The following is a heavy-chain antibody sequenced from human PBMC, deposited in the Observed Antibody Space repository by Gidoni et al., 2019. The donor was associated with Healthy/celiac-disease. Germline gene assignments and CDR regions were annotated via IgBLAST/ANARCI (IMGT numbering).Heavy chain of an antibody. CDR2: ISYDGSNK. CDR3: ARDVGRIAVANKWVNWFDP. D-gene: IGHD6-19*01. CDR1: GCPFSSYA. Sequence: QVQLVESGGGVVQPGRSLRLSCAASGCPFSSYAMHWVRQSPGKGLEWVAVISYDGSNKYYADSLNGRFTISRDNSKNTLYLQMNSLRAEDTAVYYCARDVGRIAVANKWVNWFDPWGQGTLVTVSS. V-gene: IGHV3-30-3*01. J-gene: IGHJ5*02.